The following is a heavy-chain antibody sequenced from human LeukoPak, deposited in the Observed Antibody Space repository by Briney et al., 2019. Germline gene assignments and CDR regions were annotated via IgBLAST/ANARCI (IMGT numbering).Heavy chain of an antibody. CDR1: GDSISSYY. D-gene: IGHD3-10*01. CDR3: ARSVRGAPPYYYGMTS. CDR2: IYPSGNT. Sequence: PSQTLSLTCTVSGDSISSYYGRCMRRPPGRGLEWIGYIYPSGNTNYNPSPKSGLTISVDTSKNQFSLKLSSVTAADTAVYYCARSVRGAPPYYYGMTSGAKGPRSPSP. J-gene: IGHJ6*02. V-gene: IGHV4-4*09.